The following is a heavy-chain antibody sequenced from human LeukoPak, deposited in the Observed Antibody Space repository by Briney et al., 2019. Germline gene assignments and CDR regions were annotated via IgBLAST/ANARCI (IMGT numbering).Heavy chain of an antibody. D-gene: IGHD3-3*01. Sequence: SQTLSLTCTVSGGSISSGSYYWSWIRQPAGKGLEWIGRIYTSGSTNYNPSLKSRVTISVDTSKNQFSLKLSSVTAADTAVYYCAREAHRYGVVIRPLYYMDVWGKGTTVTVSS. CDR1: GGSISSGSYY. J-gene: IGHJ6*03. CDR2: IYTSGST. V-gene: IGHV4-61*02. CDR3: AREAHRYGVVIRPLYYMDV.